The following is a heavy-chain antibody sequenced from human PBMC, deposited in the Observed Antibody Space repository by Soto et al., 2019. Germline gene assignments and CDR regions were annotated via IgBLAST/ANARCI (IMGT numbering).Heavy chain of an antibody. Sequence: PVGSLRLSCSASGFTFSSYAMHWVRQAPGKGLEYVSAISSNGGSTYYADSVKGRFTISRDNSKNTLYLQMSSLRAEDTAVYYCVKAGGNGTTLRFDYWGQGTLVTVSS. D-gene: IGHD1-7*01. V-gene: IGHV3-64D*06. J-gene: IGHJ4*02. CDR3: VKAGGNGTTLRFDY. CDR2: ISSNGGST. CDR1: GFTFSSYA.